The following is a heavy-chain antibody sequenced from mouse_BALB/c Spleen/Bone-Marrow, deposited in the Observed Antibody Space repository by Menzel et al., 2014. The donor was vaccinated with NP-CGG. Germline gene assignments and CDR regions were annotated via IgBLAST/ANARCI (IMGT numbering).Heavy chain of an antibody. J-gene: IGHJ4*01. CDR2: IDPANGNT. Sequence: VQLQQSGAELVKPGASVKLSCTASGFNIKDTYMHWVKQRPEQGLEWIGRIDPANGNTKYDPKFQGKATITADTSSNTAYLQLSSLTSEETAVYYCAGFWITKEEGYYYAMDYWGQGTSVTVSS. V-gene: IGHV14-3*02. CDR3: AGFWITKEEGYYYAMDY. CDR1: GFNIKDTY. D-gene: IGHD2-4*01.